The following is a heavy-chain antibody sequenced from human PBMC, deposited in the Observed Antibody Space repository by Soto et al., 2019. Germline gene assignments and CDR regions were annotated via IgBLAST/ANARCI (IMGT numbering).Heavy chain of an antibody. V-gene: IGHV1-24*01. Sequence: ASVKVSCKVSGYTLTELSMHWVRQAPGKGLEGMGGFDPEDGETIYAQKFQGRVTMTEDTSTDTASMELSSLRSEDTAVSYCATVAHYYYDSSGLAAWFDPWGQGTLVTVSS. J-gene: IGHJ5*02. CDR2: FDPEDGET. CDR1: GYTLTELS. CDR3: ATVAHYYYDSSGLAAWFDP. D-gene: IGHD3-22*01.